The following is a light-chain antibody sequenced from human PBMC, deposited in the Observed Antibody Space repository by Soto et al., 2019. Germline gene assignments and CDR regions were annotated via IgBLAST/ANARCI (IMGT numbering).Light chain of an antibody. CDR3: SSYTSSSTYV. CDR1: RSDVGGYNY. Sequence: QSVLTQPASVSGSPGQSITISCTGTRSDVGGYNYVYWHQQHPGRAPKLMIYDVTNRPSGVSDRFSGSKSGNTASLTISGLQAEDEADYYCSSYTSSSTYVFGAGTKV. CDR2: DVT. J-gene: IGLJ1*01. V-gene: IGLV2-14*01.